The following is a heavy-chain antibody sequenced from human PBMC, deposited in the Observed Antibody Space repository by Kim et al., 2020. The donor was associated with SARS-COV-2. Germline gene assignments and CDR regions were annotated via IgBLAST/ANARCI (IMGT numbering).Heavy chain of an antibody. Sequence: GGSLRLSCAASGFSFGDYAMHWVRQAPGRGLEWVAGINWNSGSLAYADSVKGRFTISRDNGKRSVYLRMDSLRVEDTALYYCSKHSTAPRGSFFYNYHMDVWGKGSAVTVSS. J-gene: IGHJ6*04. CDR1: GFSFGDYA. CDR3: SKHSTAPRGSFFYNYHMDV. V-gene: IGHV3-9*01. CDR2: INWNSGSL. D-gene: IGHD3-16*01.